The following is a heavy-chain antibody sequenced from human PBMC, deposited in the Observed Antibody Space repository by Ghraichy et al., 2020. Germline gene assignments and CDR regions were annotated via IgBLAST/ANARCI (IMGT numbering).Heavy chain of an antibody. CDR1: GFTFSNYA. J-gene: IGHJ4*02. CDR3: SKDDYGSGSYYTLSFDY. V-gene: IGHV3-23*01. CDR2: ITGGGGGT. D-gene: IGHD3-10*01. Sequence: GESLNISCAASGFTFSNYAMSWVRQAPGKGLEWGSSITGGGGGTDYADSVKGRFTISRDNSKKTLYLQMNSLRAEDTAVYYCSKDDYGSGSYYTLSFDYWGEGTLVTVSS.